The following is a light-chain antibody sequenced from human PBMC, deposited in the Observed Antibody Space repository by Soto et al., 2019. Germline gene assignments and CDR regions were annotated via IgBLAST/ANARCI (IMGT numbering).Light chain of an antibody. V-gene: IGLV1-40*01. J-gene: IGLJ2*01. CDR3: QSYDSSLSGVL. Sequence: QSVLTQPPSVSGAPGQRVTTSCTGSSSNIGAGYDVHWYQQLPGTAPKLLISANSNRPSGVPDRFSGSKSGTSASLAITGLQADDEADYYCQSYDSSLSGVLFGGGTKVTVL. CDR2: ANS. CDR1: SSNIGAGYD.